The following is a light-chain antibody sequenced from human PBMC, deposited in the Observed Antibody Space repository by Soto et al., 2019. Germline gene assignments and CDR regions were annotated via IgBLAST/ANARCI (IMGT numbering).Light chain of an antibody. CDR2: KAS. Sequence: DIQMTQSPSTLSASVGDRVTITCRASQSISSWLAWYQQKPGKAPKLLIYKASSLESGVPSRFSGSGSGTEFTLTISSLQAEDVAVYYCQQYCATPWTFGQGTKVEIK. CDR3: QQYCATPWT. CDR1: QSISSW. V-gene: IGKV1-5*03. J-gene: IGKJ1*01.